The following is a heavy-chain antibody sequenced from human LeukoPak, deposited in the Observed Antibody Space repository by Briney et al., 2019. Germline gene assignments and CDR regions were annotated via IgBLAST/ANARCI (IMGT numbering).Heavy chain of an antibody. V-gene: IGHV4-39*07. D-gene: IGHD6-19*01. J-gene: IGHJ4*02. CDR1: GGSISSSSYY. CDR3: ARDSGSGTYY. Sequence: SETLSLTCTVSGGSISSSSYYWGWIRQPPGKGLEWIGSIYYSGSTYYNPSLKSRVTISVDTSKNQFSLKLSSVTAADTAVYYCARDSGSGTYYWGQGTLVTVSS. CDR2: IYYSGST.